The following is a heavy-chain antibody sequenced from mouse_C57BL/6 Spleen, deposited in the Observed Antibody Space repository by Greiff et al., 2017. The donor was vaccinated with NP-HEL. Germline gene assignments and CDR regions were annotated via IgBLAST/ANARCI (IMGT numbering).Heavy chain of an antibody. V-gene: IGHV1-50*01. J-gene: IGHJ4*01. Sequence: QVQLQQPGAELVKPGASVKLSCKASGYTFTSYWMQWVKQRPGQGLEWIGEIDPSDSYTNYNQKFKGKATLTVDTSSSTAYMQLSSLTSEDSAVYYCANESKSCMDYWGQGTSVTVSS. CDR2: IDPSDSYT. CDR1: GYTFTSYW. CDR3: ANESKSCMDY.